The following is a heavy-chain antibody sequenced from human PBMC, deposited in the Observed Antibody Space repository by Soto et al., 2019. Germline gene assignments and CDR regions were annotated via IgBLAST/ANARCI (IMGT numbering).Heavy chain of an antibody. Sequence: GGSLRLSCAASGFTFSSYAMSWDRQAPGKGLEWVSAISGSGGSTYYADSVKGRFTISRDNSKNTLYLQMNSLRAEDTAVYYCAKDSSAVVAGTDEIHYWGQGTLVTVSS. CDR1: GFTFSSYA. V-gene: IGHV3-23*01. J-gene: IGHJ4*02. CDR2: ISGSGGST. CDR3: AKDSSAVVAGTDEIHY. D-gene: IGHD6-19*01.